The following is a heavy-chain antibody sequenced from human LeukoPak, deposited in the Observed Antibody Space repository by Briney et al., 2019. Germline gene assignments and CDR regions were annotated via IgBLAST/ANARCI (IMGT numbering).Heavy chain of an antibody. CDR1: GYTFTTYG. V-gene: IGHV1-18*01. CDR3: ARSYGDYDY. CDR2: ISVNSGKT. D-gene: IGHD4-17*01. J-gene: IGHJ4*02. Sequence: ASVKVSCKASGYTFTTYGISWVRQAPGQGLEWMGWISVNSGKTNYAQKLQGRVTMTTDTSTSTAYMELRSLRSDDTAVYYCARSYGDYDYWGQGTLVTVSS.